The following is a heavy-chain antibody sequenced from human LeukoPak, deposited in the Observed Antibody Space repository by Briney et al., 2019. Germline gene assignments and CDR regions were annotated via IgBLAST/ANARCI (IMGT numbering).Heavy chain of an antibody. V-gene: IGHV3-23*01. D-gene: IGHD2-15*01. CDR3: ARDRGSDDPIDS. Sequence: PGGSLRLSCAASGFTFSSYAMSWVRQAPGKGLEWVSGVSGRGDNTYYADSVKGRFTVSRDNSKNTLSLQMDSLRADDTAAYYCARDRGSDDPIDSWGQGTLVTVSS. CDR2: VSGRGDNT. J-gene: IGHJ5*02. CDR1: GFTFSSYA.